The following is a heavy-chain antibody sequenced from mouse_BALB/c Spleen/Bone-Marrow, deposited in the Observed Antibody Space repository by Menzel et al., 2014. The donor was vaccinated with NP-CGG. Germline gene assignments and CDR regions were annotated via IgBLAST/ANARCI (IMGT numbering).Heavy chain of an antibody. V-gene: IGHV1-80*01. CDR2: IYPGDGDT. CDR1: GYEFNNYW. Sequence: QVQLKQSGAELVRPGSSVKISCKASGYEFNNYWMNWVKQRPGQGLEWIGQIYPGDGDTNYNGKFKGKATLTADKSSSTAYMHLSSLTSEDSAVYFCATGDFYDDYILDCWGQGTSVTVSS. CDR3: ATGDFYDDYILDC. D-gene: IGHD2-12*01. J-gene: IGHJ4*01.